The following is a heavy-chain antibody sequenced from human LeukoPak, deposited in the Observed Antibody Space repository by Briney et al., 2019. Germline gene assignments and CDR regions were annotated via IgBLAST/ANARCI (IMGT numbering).Heavy chain of an antibody. CDR2: ISWDGGST. Sequence: GSQRLSCASSGLPFDDYAMHWVRQAPGKGLEWVPLISWDGGSTYYADSVKGRFTISRDNSKNSLYLQMNSLRAEDTALYYCAKGNRGDRHPLLPHFDYWGQGTLVTVSS. D-gene: IGHD1-26*01. CDR1: GLPFDDYA. J-gene: IGHJ4*02. CDR3: AKGNRGDRHPLLPHFDY. V-gene: IGHV3-43D*03.